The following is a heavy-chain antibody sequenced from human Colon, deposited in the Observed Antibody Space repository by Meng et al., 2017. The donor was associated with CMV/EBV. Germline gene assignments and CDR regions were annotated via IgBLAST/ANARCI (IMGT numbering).Heavy chain of an antibody. D-gene: IGHD5-12*01. CDR1: GFTFEGYA. CDR2: ISWNGATI. V-gene: IGHV3-9*01. CDR3: AKDRTVGGYTFGLDV. J-gene: IGHJ6*02. Sequence: SLKISCVVAGFTFEGYAMNWVRQAPGKGLEWVASISWNGATINYVDSVKGRFTISRDNAKNSLYLQMDSLRAADTAVYYCAKDRTVGGYTFGLDVWGQGTTVTVSS.